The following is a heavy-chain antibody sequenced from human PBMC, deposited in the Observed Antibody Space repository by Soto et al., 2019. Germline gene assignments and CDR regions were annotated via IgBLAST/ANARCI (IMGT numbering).Heavy chain of an antibody. J-gene: IGHJ3*02. CDR3: AKDLVPAALLDAFDI. CDR1: GFTFSSYG. Sequence: GGSLRLSCAASGFTFSSYGMHWVRQAPGKGLEWVAVISYDGSNKYYADSVKGRFTISRDNSKNTLYLQMNSLRAEDTAVYYCAKDLVPAALLDAFDIWGQGTMVTVSS. CDR2: ISYDGSNK. V-gene: IGHV3-30*18. D-gene: IGHD2-2*01.